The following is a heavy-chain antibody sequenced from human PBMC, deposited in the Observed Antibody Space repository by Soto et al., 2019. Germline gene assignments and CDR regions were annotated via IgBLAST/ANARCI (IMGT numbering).Heavy chain of an antibody. V-gene: IGHV1-46*01. D-gene: IGHD3-10*01. CDR1: GYTFINYY. CDR2: INPMGGST. CDR3: AKELAGGDP. Sequence: ASVKVSCKASGYTFINYYIHWVRQAPGQGLEWMAIINPMGGSTNYAQEFQGRVTLTSDTSTSTVYMELSSLRFEDTALFYCAKELAGGDPWGQGTLVTVSS. J-gene: IGHJ5*02.